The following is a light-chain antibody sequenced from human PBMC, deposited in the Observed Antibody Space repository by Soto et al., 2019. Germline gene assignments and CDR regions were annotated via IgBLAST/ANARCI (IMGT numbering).Light chain of an antibody. J-gene: IGKJ4*01. CDR1: QNIKNF. CDR2: TAS. CDR3: QQAFSAPLT. Sequence: DIQMTQSPTSLSAPVGDSVTITCRASQNIKNFLNWYQQKPGTAPKLLIYTASSVQAGFPSRFSGSGSGTDFILTISHVQPEDFATYSCQQAFSAPLTFGGGTRVEI. V-gene: IGKV1-39*01.